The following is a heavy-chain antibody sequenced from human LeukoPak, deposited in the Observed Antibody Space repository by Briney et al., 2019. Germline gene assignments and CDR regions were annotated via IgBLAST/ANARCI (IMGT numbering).Heavy chain of an antibody. J-gene: IGHJ4*02. CDR2: IHYNGST. V-gene: IGHV4-59*08. Sequence: SETLSLTCTVSGGSISNYYWSWIRQPPGKGLEWIGYIHYNGSTNYIPSLKSRVTISLDTSKNQFSLRLSSVTAADTAVYYCARSSATYHEGFDFWGQGTLVTVSS. CDR3: ARSSATYHEGFDF. D-gene: IGHD1-14*01. CDR1: GGSISNYY.